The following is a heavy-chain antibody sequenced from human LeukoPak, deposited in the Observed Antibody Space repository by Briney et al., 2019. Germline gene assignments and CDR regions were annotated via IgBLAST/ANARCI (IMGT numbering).Heavy chain of an antibody. Sequence: SETLSLTCAVYGGSFGGYYWSWIRQPPGKGLEWIGEINHSGSTNYNPSLKSRVTISVDTSKNQFSLKLSSVTAADTAVYYCARGFSFGVVSPFDPWGQGTLVTVSS. CDR3: ARGFSFGVVSPFDP. J-gene: IGHJ5*02. CDR2: INHSGST. D-gene: IGHD3-3*01. V-gene: IGHV4-34*01. CDR1: GGSFGGYY.